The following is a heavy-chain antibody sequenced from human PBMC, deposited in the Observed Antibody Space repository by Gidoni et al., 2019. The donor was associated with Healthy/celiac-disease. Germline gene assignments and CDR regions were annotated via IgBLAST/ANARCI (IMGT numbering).Heavy chain of an antibody. Sequence: EVQLVESGGGLVQPGGSLRLSCAASGFTFSSYEMNWVRQAPGKGLEWVSYISSSGSTIYYADSVKGRFTISRDNAKNSLYLQMNSLRAEDTAVYYCARDPGGYGDQRSIAFDIWGQGTMVTVSS. CDR2: ISSSGSTI. D-gene: IGHD4-17*01. V-gene: IGHV3-48*03. J-gene: IGHJ3*02. CDR1: GFTFSSYE. CDR3: ARDPGGYGDQRSIAFDI.